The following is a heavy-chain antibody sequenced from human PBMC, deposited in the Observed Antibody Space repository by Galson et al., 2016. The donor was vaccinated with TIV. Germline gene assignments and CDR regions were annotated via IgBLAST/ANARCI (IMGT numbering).Heavy chain of an antibody. CDR2: IKQDGSEK. CDR1: GFTFSSFW. Sequence: SLRLSCAASGFTFSSFWMSWVRQAPGKGLEWGANIKQDGSEKNYVDSVKGRFIISRDNAKNSLYLQMNSLRAEDTAMYYCARDRVGGLDVWGQGTTVTVSS. CDR3: ARDRVGGLDV. D-gene: IGHD3-16*01. J-gene: IGHJ6*02. V-gene: IGHV3-7*03.